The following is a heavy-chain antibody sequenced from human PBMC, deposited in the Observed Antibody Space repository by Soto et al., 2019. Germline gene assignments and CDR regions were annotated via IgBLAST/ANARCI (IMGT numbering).Heavy chain of an antibody. J-gene: IGHJ5*02. CDR3: AREFRVSSSRNWFDP. CDR1: GDSVSSNSAA. Sequence: SQTLSLTCAISGDSVSSNSAAWIWIRQSPSRGLEWLGRTYYRSKWYNDYAVPVKSRITINPDTSKNQFSLRLNSVTPEDTAVYYCAREFRVSSSRNWFDPWGQGTLVTVSS. CDR2: TYYRSKWYN. V-gene: IGHV6-1*01. D-gene: IGHD6-6*01.